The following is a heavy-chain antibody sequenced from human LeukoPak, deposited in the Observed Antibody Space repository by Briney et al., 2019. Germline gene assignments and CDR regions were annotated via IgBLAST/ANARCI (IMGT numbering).Heavy chain of an antibody. Sequence: GASVKVSCKASGYTFTSYAMHWVRQAPGQRLEWMGWINAGNGNTKYSQEFQGRVTITRDTSASTAYMELSSLRSEDMAVYYCAREYYEIAVNRVRDYWEDYYYYYMDVWGKGTTVTVSS. D-gene: IGHD3-3*01. V-gene: IGHV1-3*03. J-gene: IGHJ6*03. CDR1: GYTFTSYA. CDR2: INAGNGNT. CDR3: AREYYEIAVNRVRDYWEDYYYYYMDV.